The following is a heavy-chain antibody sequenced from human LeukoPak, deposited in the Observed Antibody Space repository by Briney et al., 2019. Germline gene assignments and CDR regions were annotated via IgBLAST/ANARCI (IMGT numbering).Heavy chain of an antibody. J-gene: IGHJ4*02. CDR2: IYTSGNT. CDR1: SGSISSYY. D-gene: IGHD3-9*01. Sequence: SETLSLTCTVSSGSISSYYWSWIRQPAGKGLEWIGRIYTSGNTNYIPSLKSRITMSVDTSKNQFSLKLSSVTAADTAVYYCARDYDKGFDSWGQGTLVTVSS. CDR3: ARDYDKGFDS. V-gene: IGHV4-4*07.